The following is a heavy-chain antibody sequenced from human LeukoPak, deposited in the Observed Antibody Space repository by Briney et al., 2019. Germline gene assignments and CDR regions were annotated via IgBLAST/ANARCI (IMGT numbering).Heavy chain of an antibody. V-gene: IGHV1-46*01. CDR3: AREDVVLVDAVRYYYYGMDV. CDR2: INPSGGST. Sequence: ASVTVSFKTSGYNFIIYNKHWVRQAPGQGKEWMGIINPSGGSTSYAQKFQDRFTMTRDTSTSTVYMERSSLKSEDTAVYYCAREDVVLVDAVRYYYYGMDVWGQGTTVTVSS. CDR1: GYNFIIYN. D-gene: IGHD2-8*01. J-gene: IGHJ6*02.